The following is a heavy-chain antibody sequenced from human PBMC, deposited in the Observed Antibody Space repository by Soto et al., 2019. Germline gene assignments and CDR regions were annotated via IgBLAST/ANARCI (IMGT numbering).Heavy chain of an antibody. CDR3: SVTTSYAHNWFDP. D-gene: IGHD4-4*01. Sequence: EVQLVESGGGLVQPGGSLKLSCAASGFTFSGSAMHWVRQASGKGLEWVGRIRSKANSYATAYAASVKGRFTISRDDSKNTAYLQMNSLKTEDTAVYYCSVTTSYAHNWFDPWGQGTLVTVSS. J-gene: IGHJ5*02. CDR1: GFTFSGSA. CDR2: IRSKANSYAT. V-gene: IGHV3-73*01.